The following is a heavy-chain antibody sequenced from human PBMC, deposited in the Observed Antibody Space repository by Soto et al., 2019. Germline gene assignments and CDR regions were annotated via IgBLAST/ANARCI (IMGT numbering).Heavy chain of an antibody. CDR2: ISGSGGST. V-gene: IGHV3-23*01. J-gene: IGHJ4*02. Sequence: PGGSLRLSCAASGFTFSSYAMSWVRQAPGKGLEWVSAISGSGGSTYYADSVKGRFTISRDNSKNTLYLQMNSLRAEDTAVYYCAKNFWSWLQSLYIDYWGQGTLVTVSS. CDR1: GFTFSSYA. CDR3: AKNFWSWLQSLYIDY. D-gene: IGHD5-12*01.